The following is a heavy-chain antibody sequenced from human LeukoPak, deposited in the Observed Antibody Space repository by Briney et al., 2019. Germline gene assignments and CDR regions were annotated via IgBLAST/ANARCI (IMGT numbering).Heavy chain of an antibody. V-gene: IGHV3-30*04. D-gene: IGHD3-22*01. CDR2: ISFDGTDA. Sequence: AGTSLRLSCAASGFTFSSYAIHWVRQAPGKGLEWVAVISFDGTDAFYADSVKGRFTSSRDNSKNTLYLQMNSLRAEDTAVYYCARDYYDSSGYYPWGYWGQGTLVTVSS. CDR1: GFTFSSYA. J-gene: IGHJ4*02. CDR3: ARDYYDSSGYYPWGY.